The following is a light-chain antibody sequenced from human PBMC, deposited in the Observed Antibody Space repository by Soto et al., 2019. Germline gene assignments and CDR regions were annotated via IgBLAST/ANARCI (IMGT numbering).Light chain of an antibody. J-gene: IGKJ1*01. CDR2: GAS. CDR1: QSVSSSY. V-gene: IGKV3-20*01. Sequence: EIVMTQSPATLSVSPGERATLSCRASQSVSSSYLAWYQQKPGQAPRLLISGASSRATGIPDRFSGSGSGTDFTLTISRLEPEDFAVYFCQHYGSSLWTFGQGTKVDIK. CDR3: QHYGSSLWT.